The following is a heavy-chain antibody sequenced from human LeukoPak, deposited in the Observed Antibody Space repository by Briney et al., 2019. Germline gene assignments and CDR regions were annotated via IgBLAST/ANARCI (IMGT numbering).Heavy chain of an antibody. CDR3: AKSISYYYYGMDV. CDR2: ISGSGGST. J-gene: IGHJ6*02. Sequence: PGGSLRLSCAASGFTFNSYTMSWVRQAPGKGLEWVSAISGSGGSTYYADSVKGRFTISRDNSKNTLYLQINSLRAEDTAVYYCAKSISYYYYGMDVWGQGTTVTVSS. CDR1: GFTFNSYT. V-gene: IGHV3-23*01. D-gene: IGHD6-6*01.